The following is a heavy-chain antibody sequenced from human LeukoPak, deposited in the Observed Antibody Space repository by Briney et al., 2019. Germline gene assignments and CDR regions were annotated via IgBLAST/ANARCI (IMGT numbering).Heavy chain of an antibody. CDR2: ISYDGSNK. CDR3: AKDGGLYYYDSSGRLDY. CDR1: GFTFSSYG. Sequence: GRSLRLSCAASGFTFSSYGMHWVRQAPGKGLEWVAVISYDGSNKYYADSVKGRFTISRDNSKNTLHLQMNSLRAEDTAVYYCAKDGGLYYYDSSGRLDYWGQGTLVTVSS. D-gene: IGHD3-22*01. J-gene: IGHJ4*02. V-gene: IGHV3-30*18.